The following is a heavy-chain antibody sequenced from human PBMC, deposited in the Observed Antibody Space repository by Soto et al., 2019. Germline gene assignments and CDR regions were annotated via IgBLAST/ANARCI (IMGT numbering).Heavy chain of an antibody. CDR2: IYYSGST. CDR1: GGSISSYY. CDR3: ASGTGDEWLIPFDY. D-gene: IGHD3-22*01. V-gene: IGHV4-59*01. J-gene: IGHJ4*02. Sequence: SETLSLTCTVSGGSISSYYWSWIRQPPGKGLEWIGYIYYSGSTNYNPSLKSRVTISVDTSKNQFSLKLSSVTAADTAVYYCASGTGDEWLIPFDYWGQGTLVTVSS.